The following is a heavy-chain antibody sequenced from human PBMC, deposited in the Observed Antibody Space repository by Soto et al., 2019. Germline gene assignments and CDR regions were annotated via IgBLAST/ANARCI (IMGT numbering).Heavy chain of an antibody. CDR1: GGSFSGYY. J-gene: IGHJ6*03. Sequence: ETLSLTCAVYGGSFSGYYWSWIRQPPGKGLEWIGEINHSGSTNYNPSLKSRVTISVDTSKNQFSLKLSSVTAADTAAYYCARLNYDFWSGYYTEYYYYYMDVWGKGTTVTVSS. CDR3: ARLNYDFWSGYYTEYYYYYMDV. D-gene: IGHD3-3*01. V-gene: IGHV4-34*01. CDR2: INHSGST.